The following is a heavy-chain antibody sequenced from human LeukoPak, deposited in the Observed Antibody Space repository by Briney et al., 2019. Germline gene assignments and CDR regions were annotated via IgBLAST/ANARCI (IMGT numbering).Heavy chain of an antibody. CDR1: GFTFSSYE. Sequence: GGSLRLSCAASGFTFSSYEMNWVRQAPGKGLEWVAYITSSGRIIYYADSVKGRFTISRDNAKNSLYLQMNSLRAEDTAVYYFADTGGLGSGTFDYYYFGMDVWGQRATGNGFS. V-gene: IGHV3-48*03. CDR2: ITSSGRII. J-gene: IGHJ6*02. D-gene: IGHD3-10*01. CDR3: ADTGGLGSGTFDYYYFGMDV.